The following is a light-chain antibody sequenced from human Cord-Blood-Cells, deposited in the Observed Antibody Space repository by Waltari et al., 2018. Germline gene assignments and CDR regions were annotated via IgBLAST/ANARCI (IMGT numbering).Light chain of an antibody. V-gene: IGKV1-33*01. CDR1: QDISND. CDR2: DAS. CDR3: QQYDKLPYT. Sequence: DIQRAEAPSSLAASLGPRDALTCQASQDISNDLNWYQQKPGKAPKLLIYDASNLETGVPSRFSGSGSGTDFTFTISSLQPEDIATYYCQQYDKLPYTFGQGTKLEIK. J-gene: IGKJ2*01.